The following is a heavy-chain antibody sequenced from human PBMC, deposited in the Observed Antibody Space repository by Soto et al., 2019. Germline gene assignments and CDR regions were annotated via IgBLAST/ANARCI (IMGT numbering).Heavy chain of an antibody. CDR1: GFTFSSYA. V-gene: IGHV3-30-3*01. D-gene: IGHD2-21*02. CDR2: ISYDGSNK. CDR3: ARGYRVVVVTAPFDY. J-gene: IGHJ4*02. Sequence: PGGSLRLSCAASGFTFSSYAMHWVRQAPGKGLEWVAVISYDGSNKYYADSVKGRFTISRDNSKNTLYLQMNSLRAEDTAVYYCARGYRVVVVTAPFDYWGQGTLVTVSS.